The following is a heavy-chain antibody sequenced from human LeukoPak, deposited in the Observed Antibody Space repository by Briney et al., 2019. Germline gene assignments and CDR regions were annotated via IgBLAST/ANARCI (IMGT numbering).Heavy chain of an antibody. Sequence: SGPTLVNPTQPLTLTCTLSGFSLTTNGMCVSWIRQSPGKAPEWLALIEWDNKKNYNTSLKTRLTISRDTSKNQVFLIMSNMDPVDTATYYYARYLVGAHDASDICGPGTVVSVSS. D-gene: IGHD1-26*01. CDR2: IEWDNKK. CDR3: ARYLVGAHDASDI. CDR1: GFSLTTNGMC. V-gene: IGHV2-70*01. J-gene: IGHJ3*02.